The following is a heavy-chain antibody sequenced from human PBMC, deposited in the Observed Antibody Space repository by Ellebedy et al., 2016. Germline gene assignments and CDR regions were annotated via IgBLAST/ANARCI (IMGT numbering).Heavy chain of an antibody. D-gene: IGHD4-17*01. CDR3: VHRTTVTSVDY. Sequence: SGPTLVKPTQTLTLTCTFYGFSLTTNQVVVGWVRQPPGRAPEWLAFIYGHDDKRYSPSLRNRLTITKDTSRNQVVLTLTNMDPVDTATYYCVHRTTVTSVDYWGQGTLVTVSS. V-gene: IGHV2-5*01. CDR2: IYGHDDK. J-gene: IGHJ4*02. CDR1: GFSLTTNQVV.